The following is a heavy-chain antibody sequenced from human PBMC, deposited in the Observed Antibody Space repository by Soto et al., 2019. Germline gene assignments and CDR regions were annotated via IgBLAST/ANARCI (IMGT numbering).Heavy chain of an antibody. CDR3: ARMEGGAVAGTVQTVDGGMDV. V-gene: IGHV1-69*13. D-gene: IGHD6-19*01. J-gene: IGHJ6*02. Sequence: SVKVSCKASGGTFSSYAISWVRQAPGQGLEWMGGIIPIFGTANYAQKFQGRVTITADESTSTAYMELSSLRSEDTAAYYCARMEGGAVAGTVQTVDGGMDVWGQGTTVTVSS. CDR1: GGTFSSYA. CDR2: IIPIFGTA.